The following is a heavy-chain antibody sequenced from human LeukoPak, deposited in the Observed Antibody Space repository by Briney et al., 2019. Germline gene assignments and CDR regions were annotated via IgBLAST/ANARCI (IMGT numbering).Heavy chain of an antibody. D-gene: IGHD1-26*01. J-gene: IGHJ3*02. CDR2: ISYSGNT. CDR1: GGSISSGDYS. V-gene: IGHV4-30-4*08. CDR3: AREVVGGSYYFTAFDI. Sequence: SETLSLTCTVSGGSISSGDYSWTWIRQPPGKGLEWIGYISYSGNTDYNPSLQSRVTISVDTSKTQFSLKLSSVTAADTAVYYCAREVVGGSYYFTAFDIWGQGTMVTVS.